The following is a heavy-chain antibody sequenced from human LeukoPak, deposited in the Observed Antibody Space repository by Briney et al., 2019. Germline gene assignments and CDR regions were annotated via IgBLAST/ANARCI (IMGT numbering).Heavy chain of an antibody. CDR2: IKEDGSEK. CDR1: GFTFSRAW. D-gene: IGHD1-26*01. Sequence: GGSLRLSCAASGFTFSRAWMSWVRQAPGKGLEWVANIKEDGSEKYHVDSVKGRFTISRDNAKNSLYLQMNNLRVEDTAVYYCARDRGQVGLFDYWGQGTLVAVSS. V-gene: IGHV3-7*03. CDR3: ARDRGQVGLFDY. J-gene: IGHJ4*02.